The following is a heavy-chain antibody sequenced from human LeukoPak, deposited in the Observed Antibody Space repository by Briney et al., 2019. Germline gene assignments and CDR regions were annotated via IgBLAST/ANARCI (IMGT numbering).Heavy chain of an antibody. CDR3: AKDEGYSRDPPD. CDR1: GFTFSSYG. J-gene: IGHJ4*02. CDR2: ISYDGSNK. D-gene: IGHD6-13*01. V-gene: IGHV3-30*18. Sequence: PGRSLRLSCAASGFTFSSYGMHWVRQAPGKGLEWVAVISYDGSNKYYADSVKGRFTISRDNSKNTLYLQMNSLRAEDTAVYYCAKDEGYSRDPPDWGQGTLVTVSS.